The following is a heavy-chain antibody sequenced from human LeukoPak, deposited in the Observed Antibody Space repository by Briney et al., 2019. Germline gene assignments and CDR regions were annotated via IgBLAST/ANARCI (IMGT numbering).Heavy chain of an antibody. V-gene: IGHV3-21*01. Sequence: GGSLRLSCAASGFTFSNYFMNWVRRAPGKGLEWVSSISSSSSYIYYADSVKGRFTISRDNSKNTLFLQMDSLRAEDTAVYYCARDRSTTHFDYWGQGTLVTVSS. CDR1: GFTFSNYF. D-gene: IGHD5/OR15-5a*01. CDR2: ISSSSSYI. CDR3: ARDRSTTHFDY. J-gene: IGHJ4*02.